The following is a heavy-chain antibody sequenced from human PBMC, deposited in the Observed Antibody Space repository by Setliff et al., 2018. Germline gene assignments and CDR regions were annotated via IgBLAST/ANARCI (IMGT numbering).Heavy chain of an antibody. Sequence: PSETLSLTCAVSGYSISSGYYWGWIRQPPGKGLEWIGHIYYTGNTYYNPSLKSRLTLSLDSSKNQFSLKLNSVTAADTAVYYCARSRAGTSYFEYWGQGTLVTVSS. CDR1: GYSISSGYY. CDR2: IYYTGNT. D-gene: IGHD6-19*01. CDR3: ARSRAGTSYFEY. V-gene: IGHV4-38-2*01. J-gene: IGHJ4*02.